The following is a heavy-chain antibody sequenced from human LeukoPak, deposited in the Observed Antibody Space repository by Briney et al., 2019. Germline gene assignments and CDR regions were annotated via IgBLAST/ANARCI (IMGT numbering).Heavy chain of an antibody. CDR2: IIPIFGTA. V-gene: IGHV1-69*06. Sequence: SVKVSCKASGGTFSSYAISWVRQAPGQGLEWMGGIIPIFGTANYAQKFQGRVTITADKSTSTVYMELSSLRSEDTAVYYCARAGCSGGSCYSSYYYYMDVWGKGTTVTVSS. CDR3: ARAGCSGGSCYSSYYYYMDV. D-gene: IGHD2-15*01. J-gene: IGHJ6*03. CDR1: GGTFSSYA.